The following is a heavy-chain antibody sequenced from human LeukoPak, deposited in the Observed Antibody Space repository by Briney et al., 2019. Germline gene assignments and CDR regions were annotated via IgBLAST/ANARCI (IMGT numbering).Heavy chain of an antibody. J-gene: IGHJ4*02. CDR3: ARDLSGVTGYTYGRGIDY. CDR1: GFTFDDYG. CDR2: INWNGGST. V-gene: IGHV3-20*04. Sequence: GGSLRLSCAASGFTFDDYGMSWVRQAPGKGLEWVSGINWNGGSTGYADSVKGRFTISRDNAKTSLYLQMNSLRAEDTAVYYCARDLSGVTGYTYGRGIDYWGQGTLVTASS. D-gene: IGHD5-18*01.